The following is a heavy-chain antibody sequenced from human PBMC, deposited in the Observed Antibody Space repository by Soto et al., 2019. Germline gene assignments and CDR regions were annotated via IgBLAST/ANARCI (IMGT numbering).Heavy chain of an antibody. CDR1: GYTFTSYA. D-gene: IGHD2-15*01. CDR2: INAGNGNT. V-gene: IGHV1-3*01. CDR3: AIKTGCSGGSCFANWFDP. Sequence: ASVKVSCKASGYTFTSYAMHWVRQAPGQRLEWMGWINAGNGNTKYPQKFQGRVTITRDTSASTAYMELSSLRSEDTAVYYCAIKTGCSGGSCFANWFDPWGQGTLVTVSS. J-gene: IGHJ5*02.